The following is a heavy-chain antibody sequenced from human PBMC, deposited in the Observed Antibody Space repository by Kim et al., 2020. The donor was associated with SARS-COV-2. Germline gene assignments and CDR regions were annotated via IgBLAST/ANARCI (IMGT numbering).Heavy chain of an antibody. J-gene: IGHJ3*02. Sequence: ASVKVSCKASGYTFTSYDINWVRQATGPGLEWMGWMNPNSGNTGYAQKFQGGVTLTRNTPISTAYMEVSRLISEETAVYYCVRDWGDGSGWYCAFDIWGQGTMVTVSS. D-gene: IGHD6-19*01. V-gene: IGHV1-8*01. CDR2: MNPNSGNT. CDR3: VRDWGDGSGWYCAFDI. CDR1: GYTFTSYD.